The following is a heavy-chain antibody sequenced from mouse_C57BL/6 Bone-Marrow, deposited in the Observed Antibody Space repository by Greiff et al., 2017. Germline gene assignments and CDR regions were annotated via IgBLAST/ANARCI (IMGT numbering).Heavy chain of an antibody. V-gene: IGHV5-17*01. J-gene: IGHJ4*01. Sequence: EVQLVESGGGLVKPGGSLKLSCAASGFTFSDYGMHWVRQAPEKGLEWVAYISSGSSTIYYADTVKGRFTISRDNAKNTLFLQMTSLRSEDTAMYYCARITTVVADYYAMDYWGQGTSVTVSS. CDR2: ISSGSSTI. CDR3: ARITTVVADYYAMDY. D-gene: IGHD1-1*01. CDR1: GFTFSDYG.